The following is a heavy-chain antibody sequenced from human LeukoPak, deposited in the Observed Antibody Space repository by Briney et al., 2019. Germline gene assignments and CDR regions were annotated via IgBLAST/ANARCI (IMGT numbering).Heavy chain of an antibody. CDR2: ISGSGAT. CDR3: AKDPQETYWYFDV. CDR1: GFTFSTSA. V-gene: IGHV3-23*01. Sequence: GGSLRLSCAASGFTFSTSAMTWVRQAPGKGLEWVSGISGSGATDYADSVKGRFTISRDNSKNTVYVQMNSLRAEDTAVYYCAKDPQETYWYFDVWGRGTLVTVSS. J-gene: IGHJ2*01.